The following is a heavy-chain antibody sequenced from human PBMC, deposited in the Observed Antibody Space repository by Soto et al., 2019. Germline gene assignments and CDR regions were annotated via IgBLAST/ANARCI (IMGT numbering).Heavy chain of an antibody. CDR2: LSGRGGST. J-gene: IGHJ4*02. CDR1: GFTFSSYA. Sequence: VQLLESGGGLVPPGGSLRLSCAASGFTFSSYALSWVRQAPGKGLEWVSALSGRGGSTYYADSVKGRFTISIDNCMNTLYLQMNSLRAEDRAVYYCAKEPGVVVVASGLDGEWYWGQGTLVTVSS. CDR3: AKEPGVVVVASGLDGEWY. D-gene: IGHD2-15*01. V-gene: IGHV3-23*01.